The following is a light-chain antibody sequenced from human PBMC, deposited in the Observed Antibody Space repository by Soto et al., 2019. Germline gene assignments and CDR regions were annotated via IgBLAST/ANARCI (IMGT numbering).Light chain of an antibody. CDR3: QVWDSRSEHWV. CDR1: NIGSKS. J-gene: IGLJ3*02. CDR2: DDS. V-gene: IGLV3-21*02. Sequence: SYGLTQSPSVSVAPGQTARITCGGNNIGSKSVHWYQQKPGQAPVAVVYDDSDRPSGIPERFSGSNSGNKATLTISRVEAGDEADFYCQVWDSRSEHWVFGGGTQLTVL.